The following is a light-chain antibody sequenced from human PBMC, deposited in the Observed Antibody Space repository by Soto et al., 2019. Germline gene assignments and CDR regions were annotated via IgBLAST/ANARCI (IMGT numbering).Light chain of an antibody. CDR3: CSSGGSYKDV. CDR1: SSNVGSYKL. Sequence: QSVMSPHASVSWSPGHSITISCTGTSSNVGSYKLVSWYQQHPGKAPKLMIFEVNKRPSGVSTRFSGSKSGNTASLTISGLKVEEEADYYCCSSGGSYKDVFGTGTEVTVL. V-gene: IGLV2-23*02. J-gene: IGLJ1*01. CDR2: EVN.